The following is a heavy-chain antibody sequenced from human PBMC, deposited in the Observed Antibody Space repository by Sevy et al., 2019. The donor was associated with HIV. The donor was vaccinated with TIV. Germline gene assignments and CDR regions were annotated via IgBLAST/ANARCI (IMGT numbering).Heavy chain of an antibody. D-gene: IGHD3-22*01. CDR3: ATDDGDNSGYHFTY. Sequence: GESLKISCAASGFTFSNFAMHWVRQAPGKGLEWVAITSYDGSSNYYADSVKGRFTISRDNSKHTLYLQMNSLTVEDTAVYYCATDDGDNSGYHFTYWGQGTLVTVSS. CDR1: GFTFSNFA. J-gene: IGHJ4*02. CDR2: TSYDGSSN. V-gene: IGHV3-30-3*01.